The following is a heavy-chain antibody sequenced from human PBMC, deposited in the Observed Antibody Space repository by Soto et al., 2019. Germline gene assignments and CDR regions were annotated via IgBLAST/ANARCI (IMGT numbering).Heavy chain of an antibody. Sequence: ASVKVSCKASGGTFSSYAISWVRQAPGQGLEWMGGIIPIFGTTNYAQKFQGRVTITADKSTGTAYMELNSLRSEDTAVYYCVRDSPIGSTFSGYDGIDYWGQGTLVTVSS. CDR1: GGTFSSYA. CDR3: VRDSPIGSTFSGYDGIDY. V-gene: IGHV1-69*06. CDR2: IIPIFGTT. J-gene: IGHJ4*02. D-gene: IGHD5-12*01.